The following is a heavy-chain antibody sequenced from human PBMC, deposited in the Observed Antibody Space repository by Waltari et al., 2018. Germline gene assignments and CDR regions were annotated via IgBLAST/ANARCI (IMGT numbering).Heavy chain of an antibody. V-gene: IGHV3-23*01. CDR2: LSGSGDRT. CDR3: AKGANPQHPYHFEN. CDR1: GFTFSRSA. J-gene: IGHJ4*02. Sequence: EVQLLESGGGLVQPGGSLRLSCAASGFTFSRSAMSWVRQAPGKGLEWVSGLSGSGDRTDDADSVKGRFTISRDNSKNTLSLQMNSLRVEDTAIYYCAKGANPQHPYHFENWGQGTLVTVSS.